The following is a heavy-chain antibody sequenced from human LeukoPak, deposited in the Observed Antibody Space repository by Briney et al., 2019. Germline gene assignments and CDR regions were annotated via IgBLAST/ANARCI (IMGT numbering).Heavy chain of an antibody. D-gene: IGHD6-13*01. Sequence: SGTLSLTCAVSGASISNSNWLSWVRQPPGKGLEWIGEIYHSGSTNYNPSLKSRVTISVDTSKNQFSLKLSSVTAADTAVYYCARNTYSSSWYPTDQYFDYWGQGTLVTVSS. CDR1: GASISNSNW. J-gene: IGHJ4*02. CDR2: IYHSGST. CDR3: ARNTYSSSWYPTDQYFDY. V-gene: IGHV4-4*02.